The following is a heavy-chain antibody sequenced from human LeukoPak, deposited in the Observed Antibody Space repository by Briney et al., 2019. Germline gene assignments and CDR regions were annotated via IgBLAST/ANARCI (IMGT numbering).Heavy chain of an antibody. Sequence: PSETLSLTCSVSGGSISIYYCTWIRQTPGKGLEWIGYIYYSGNTNYNPSLKSRVTISLDTSKNQFSLKLTSVTAADTAVYYCARCSRGTSVGMDAWGQGTTVTVSS. V-gene: IGHV4-59*08. CDR3: ARCSRGTSVGMDA. CDR1: GGSISIYY. J-gene: IGHJ6*02. D-gene: IGHD1-1*01. CDR2: IYYSGNT.